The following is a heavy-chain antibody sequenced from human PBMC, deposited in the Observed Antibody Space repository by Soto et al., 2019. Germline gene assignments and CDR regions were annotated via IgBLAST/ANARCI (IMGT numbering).Heavy chain of an antibody. CDR3: AREGVIAAAGLDYYYYGMDV. CDR2: INPSVGSST. J-gene: IGHJ6*02. D-gene: IGHD6-13*01. V-gene: IGHV1-46*01. CDR1: GYTFTNYY. Sequence: ASVKVSCKASGYTFTNYYMHWLRQAPGQGLEWLGVINPSVGSSTTYAQKFQGRVTMTRDTSTSAVYMELSSLRSEDTAVYYCAREGVIAAAGLDYYYYGMDVWGQGTTVTVSS.